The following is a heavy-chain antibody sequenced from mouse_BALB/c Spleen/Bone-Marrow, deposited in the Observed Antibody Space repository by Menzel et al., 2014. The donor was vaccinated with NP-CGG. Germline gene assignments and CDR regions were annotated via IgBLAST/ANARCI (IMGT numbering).Heavy chain of an antibody. CDR1: GFTFSSYG. Sequence: EAQGVESGGGLVQPGGSPKLSCVASGFTFSSYGTSWGRQTQDKRLESVATINNNGGSTYYPDSVKGQFTISRDNAKNTLYLQMSSLKSEDTAMYYCARVYGWYFDVWGARTTVTISS. J-gene: IGHJ1*01. CDR2: INNNGGST. D-gene: IGHD1-1*01. CDR3: ARVYGWYFDV. V-gene: IGHV5-6-3*01.